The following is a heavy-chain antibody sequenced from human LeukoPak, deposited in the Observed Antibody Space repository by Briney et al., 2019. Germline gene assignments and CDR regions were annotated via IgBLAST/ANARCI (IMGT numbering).Heavy chain of an antibody. J-gene: IGHJ3*02. V-gene: IGHV1-46*01. CDR3: ARGRHYYDSSDYYYEGDAFDI. Sequence: ASVKVSCKASGDTFTSYYMHWVRQAHGQGLQWMGIINPSGGSTSYAQKFQGRVTMTRDMSTSTVYMELSSLRSEDTAVYYCARGRHYYDSSDYYYEGDAFDIWGQGTMVTVSS. CDR2: INPSGGST. D-gene: IGHD3-22*01. CDR1: GDTFTSYY.